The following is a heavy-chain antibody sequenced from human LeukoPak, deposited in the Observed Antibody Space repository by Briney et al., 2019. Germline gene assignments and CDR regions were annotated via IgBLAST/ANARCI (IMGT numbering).Heavy chain of an antibody. CDR1: EYTFPTR. Sequence: GASVKVSCKASEYTFPTRMNWVRQAPGQGLEWMGWMNPNSGNTGYAQKFQGRVTITRNTSISTAYMELSSLRSEDTAVYYCARAVLPNYDFWSAAMYYMDVWGKGTTVTVSS. D-gene: IGHD3-3*01. V-gene: IGHV1-8*03. CDR2: MNPNSGNT. CDR3: ARAVLPNYDFWSAAMYYMDV. J-gene: IGHJ6*03.